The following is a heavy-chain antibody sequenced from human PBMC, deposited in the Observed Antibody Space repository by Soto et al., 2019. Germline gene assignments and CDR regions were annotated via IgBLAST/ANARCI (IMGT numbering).Heavy chain of an antibody. V-gene: IGHV4-59*12. CDR2: IYYSGST. Sequence: SETLSLTCTVSGGSINDFYWSWIRQPPGKGLEWIGYIYYSGSTDYNPSLKSRVTISVDPSKTQFSLNLRSVNTADTAVYYCARLGGVAVRTFDYRGQGTLVTVSS. CDR3: ARLGGVAVRTFDY. D-gene: IGHD6-6*01. J-gene: IGHJ4*02. CDR1: GGSINDFY.